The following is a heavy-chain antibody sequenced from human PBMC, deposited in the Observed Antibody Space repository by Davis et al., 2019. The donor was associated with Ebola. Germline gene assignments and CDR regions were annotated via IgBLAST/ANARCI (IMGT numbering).Heavy chain of an antibody. CDR1: GYTFTGYY. V-gene: IGHV1-2*02. J-gene: IGHJ4*02. Sequence: ASVKVSCKASGYTFTGYYMHWVRQAPGQGLEWMGWINPNSGGTNYAQKFQGRVTMTRDTSISTAYMELSRLRSDDTAVYYCARDRGPAGGYCSSTSCFRGVSALSLGYWGQGTLVTISS. D-gene: IGHD2-2*01. CDR2: INPNSGGT. CDR3: ARDRGPAGGYCSSTSCFRGVSALSLGY.